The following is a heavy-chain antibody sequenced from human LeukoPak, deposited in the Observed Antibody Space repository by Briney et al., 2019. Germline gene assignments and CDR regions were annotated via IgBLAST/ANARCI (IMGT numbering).Heavy chain of an antibody. D-gene: IGHD3-22*01. CDR1: GFTFTSYA. V-gene: IGHV3-23*01. J-gene: IGHJ4*02. CDR2: ISGSGGTT. CDR3: AKDRAYYDSGGYYY. Sequence: GGSLRLSCAASGFTFTSYAMTWVRQAPGKGLEWVSTISGSGGTTYYADSVKGRFTISRHNSVRSVYLQMNSLRAEDTAVYYCAKDRAYYDSGGYYYWGQGTLVTVSS.